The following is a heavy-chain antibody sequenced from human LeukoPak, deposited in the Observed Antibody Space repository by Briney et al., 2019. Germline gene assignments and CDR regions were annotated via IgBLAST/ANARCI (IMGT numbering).Heavy chain of an antibody. CDR1: AFTFSTYT. D-gene: IGHD3-3*01. Sequence: GGSLRLCCVASAFTFSTYTMNWVRQAPGKGLEWVSSISISGTYIYYADSIKGRFTISRDNAKNSLYLQMNSLRAEDTAVYYCARVNYDFWSGPYYFDYWGQGTLVTVSS. V-gene: IGHV3-21*01. CDR3: ARVNYDFWSGPYYFDY. CDR2: ISISGTYI. J-gene: IGHJ4*02.